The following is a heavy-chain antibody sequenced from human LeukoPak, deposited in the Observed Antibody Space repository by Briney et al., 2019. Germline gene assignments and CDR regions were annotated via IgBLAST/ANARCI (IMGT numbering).Heavy chain of an antibody. J-gene: IGHJ4*02. CDR2: ISSSGSTI. D-gene: IGHD3-10*01. CDR3: ASYKRSVGYFDY. V-gene: IGHV3-11*04. CDR1: EFTFSDYY. Sequence: PGGSLRLSCAASEFTFSDYYMSWIRQAPGKGLEWVSYISSSGSTIYYADSVKGRFTISRDNAKNSLYLQMNSLRAEDTAVYYCASYKRSVGYFDYWGQGTLVTVSS.